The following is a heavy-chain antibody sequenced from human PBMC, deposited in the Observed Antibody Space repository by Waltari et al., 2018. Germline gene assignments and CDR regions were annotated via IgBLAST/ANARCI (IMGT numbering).Heavy chain of an antibody. CDR3: ARDIVSGSSGLS. J-gene: IGHJ4*02. CDR2: IFPMLGTA. Sequence: QAQLVQSGAEVTKPGSSVKVSCKASGGTFTSYALSWVRQAPGQGLEWMGMIFPMLGTADYARKFRGRVTITADKTTNTADMELSSLGSEDTADYDCARDIVSGSSGLSWGQGTLVTVSS. V-gene: IGHV1-69*04. D-gene: IGHD2-15*01. CDR1: GGTFTSYA.